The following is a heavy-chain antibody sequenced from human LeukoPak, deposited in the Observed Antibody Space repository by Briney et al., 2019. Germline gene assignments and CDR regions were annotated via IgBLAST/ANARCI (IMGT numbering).Heavy chain of an antibody. CDR2: IYYSGST. Sequence: SETLSLTCTVSGGSISSHYWSWIRQPPGKGLEWIGYIYYSGSTNYNPSLKSRVTISVDTSKNQFSLKLSSVTAADTAVYYCARVLIPAFDIWGQGTMVTVSS. J-gene: IGHJ3*02. CDR1: GGSISSHY. CDR3: ARVLIPAFDI. D-gene: IGHD2-21*01. V-gene: IGHV4-59*11.